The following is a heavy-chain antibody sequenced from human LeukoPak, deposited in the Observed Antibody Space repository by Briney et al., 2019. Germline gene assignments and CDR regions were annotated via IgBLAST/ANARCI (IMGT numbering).Heavy chain of an antibody. V-gene: IGHV1-18*01. CDR2: ISAYNGNT. Sequence: PGASMKVSCKASGYTFTSHGISWLRQAPGQGLEWLGWISAYNGNTKIAQKLQGRVTMTTDTSTSTAYMELRSLRSDDTAVYYCAKADSVSIAVAGLSYFDYWGQGTLVTVSS. CDR1: GYTFTSHG. CDR3: AKADSVSIAVAGLSYFDY. J-gene: IGHJ4*02. D-gene: IGHD6-19*01.